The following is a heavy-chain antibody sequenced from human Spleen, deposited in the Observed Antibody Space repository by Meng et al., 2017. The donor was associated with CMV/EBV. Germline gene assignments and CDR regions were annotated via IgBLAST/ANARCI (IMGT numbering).Heavy chain of an antibody. CDR3: ARVRYNWNDVYYFDY. V-gene: IGHV3-11*01. CDR1: GFTFSSYW. D-gene: IGHD1-1*01. Sequence: GESLKISCAASGFTFSSYWMSWIRQAPGKGLEWVSYISSSGSTIYYADSVKGRFTISRDNAKNSLYLQMNSLRAEDTAVYYCARVRYNWNDVYYFDYWGQGTLVTVSS. J-gene: IGHJ4*02. CDR2: ISSSGSTI.